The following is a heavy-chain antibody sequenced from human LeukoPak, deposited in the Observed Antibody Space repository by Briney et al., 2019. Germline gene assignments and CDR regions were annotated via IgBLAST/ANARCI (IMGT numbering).Heavy chain of an antibody. D-gene: IGHD3-10*01. CDR1: GFTFSSYA. J-gene: IGHJ4*02. Sequence: GGSLRLSCVASGFTFSSYAMHWVRQAPGKGLEWVAVISYDGSNKYYADSVKGRFTISRDNSKNTLYPQMNSLRAEDTAVYYCARPLFGSGSYYIPFGYWGQGTLVTVSS. V-gene: IGHV3-30-3*01. CDR2: ISYDGSNK. CDR3: ARPLFGSGSYYIPFGY.